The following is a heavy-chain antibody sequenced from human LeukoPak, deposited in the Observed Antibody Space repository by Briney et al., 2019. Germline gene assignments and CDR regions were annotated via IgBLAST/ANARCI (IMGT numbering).Heavy chain of an antibody. V-gene: IGHV1-2*02. CDR1: GYTFTGYY. CDR3: ARDLPGFTIYDYVWGSYRPFDY. D-gene: IGHD3-16*02. J-gene: IGHJ4*02. CDR2: INPNSGGT. Sequence: ASVKVSCKASGYTFTGYYMHWVRQAHGQGLEWMGWINPNSGGTNYAQKFQGRVTMTRDTSISTAYMELSRLRSDDTAVYYCARDLPGFTIYDYVWGSYRPFDYWGQGTLVTVSS.